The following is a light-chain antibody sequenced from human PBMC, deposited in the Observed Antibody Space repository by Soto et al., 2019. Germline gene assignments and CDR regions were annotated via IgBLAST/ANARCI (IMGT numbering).Light chain of an antibody. Sequence: QSVLTQPHSASGTPGQRVTISCSGSSSNIGSNTVNWYQQLPGTAPKLLIYGNNQRPSGVPDRFSGSKSGTSASLAISGLQSEDEADYYCAAWDDSLNGYVFGTGTKVTVL. J-gene: IGLJ1*01. CDR2: GNN. V-gene: IGLV1-44*01. CDR1: SSNIGSNT. CDR3: AAWDDSLNGYV.